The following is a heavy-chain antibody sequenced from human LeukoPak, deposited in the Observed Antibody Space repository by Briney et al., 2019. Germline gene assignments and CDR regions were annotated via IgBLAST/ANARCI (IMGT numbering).Heavy chain of an antibody. CDR2: IWYDGSNE. J-gene: IGHJ5*02. CDR3: VRNYYDSSGSNWFDP. CDR1: GFTFSRSG. D-gene: IGHD3-22*01. Sequence: PGGSLRLSCAASGFTFSRSGMHWVRQAPGKGLEWVAVIWYDGSNEDYVDSVKGRFTISRDNSKNTLYLQMNSLRAEDTAVYYCVRNYYDSSGSNWFDPWGQGTLVTVSS. V-gene: IGHV3-33*01.